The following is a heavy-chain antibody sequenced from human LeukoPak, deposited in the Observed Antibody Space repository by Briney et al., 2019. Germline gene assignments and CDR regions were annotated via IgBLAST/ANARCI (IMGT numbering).Heavy chain of an antibody. CDR3: ARSFVEYSSSSGFDP. CDR2: ISGSGTII. J-gene: IGHJ5*02. Sequence: PGGSLRLSCAASGFTFSDYYMSWIRQAPGKGLEWVSYISGSGTIIYYADSVKGRFTISRDNAKNSVYLQMDSLRGEDTAVYYCARSFVEYSSSSGFDPWGQGTLVTVSS. D-gene: IGHD6-6*01. V-gene: IGHV3-11*01. CDR1: GFTFSDYY.